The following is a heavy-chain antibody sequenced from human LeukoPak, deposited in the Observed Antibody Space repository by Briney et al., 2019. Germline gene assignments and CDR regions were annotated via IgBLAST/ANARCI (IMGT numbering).Heavy chain of an antibody. CDR1: GFTFSNYG. Sequence: GRSLRLSCAVSGFTFSNYGMHWVRRAPGNGLEWVAVISYDGSNKYYADSVKGRFTISRDNSKNTLYLQMNSLRTEDTAVYYCAKRFGESPAGGFDIWGQGTMVTVSS. V-gene: IGHV3-30*18. D-gene: IGHD3-10*01. CDR3: AKRFGESPAGGFDI. CDR2: ISYDGSNK. J-gene: IGHJ3*02.